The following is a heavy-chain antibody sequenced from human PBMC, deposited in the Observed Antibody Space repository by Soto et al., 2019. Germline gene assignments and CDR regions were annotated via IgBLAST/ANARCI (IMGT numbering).Heavy chain of an antibody. V-gene: IGHV4-59*01. CDR2: IYYSGST. D-gene: IGHD2-2*01. Sequence: SETLSLTCTVSGGSISSYYWSWIQQPPGKGLEWIGYIYYSGSTNYNPSLKSRVTISVDTSKNQFSLKLSSVTAADTAVYYCARQDIVVVFDIWGQGTMVTVSS. CDR3: ARQDIVVVFDI. J-gene: IGHJ3*02. CDR1: GGSISSYY.